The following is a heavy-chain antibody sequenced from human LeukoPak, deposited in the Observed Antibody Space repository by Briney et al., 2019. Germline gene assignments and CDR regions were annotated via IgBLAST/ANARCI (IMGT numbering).Heavy chain of an antibody. J-gene: IGHJ4*02. CDR3: AGDRYSSGWYYFEL. V-gene: IGHV3-48*02. Sequence: PGGSLRLSCAASGFTFSNYCMNWVRQAPGKGLEWVSYISSSSSTIYHADSVKGRFTVSRDNAKNSLYLQMNSLRDEDTAVYYCAGDRYSSGWYYFELWGQGTLVTVSS. D-gene: IGHD6-19*01. CDR2: ISSSSSTI. CDR1: GFTFSNYC.